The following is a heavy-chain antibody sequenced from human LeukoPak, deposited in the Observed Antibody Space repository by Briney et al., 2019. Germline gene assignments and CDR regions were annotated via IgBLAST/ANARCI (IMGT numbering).Heavy chain of an antibody. Sequence: PSETLSLTCTVSGGSISGHYWSWIRQFPGKGLEWIAYIHYSGSTNYNPSLKSRVTISVDTSENQFSLKLTSVTAADTAMYYCARGGGWDDSGVGGFDCWGQGTLVTVSS. V-gene: IGHV4-59*11. CDR1: GGSISGHY. D-gene: IGHD3-22*01. J-gene: IGHJ4*02. CDR3: ARGGGWDDSGVGGFDC. CDR2: IHYSGST.